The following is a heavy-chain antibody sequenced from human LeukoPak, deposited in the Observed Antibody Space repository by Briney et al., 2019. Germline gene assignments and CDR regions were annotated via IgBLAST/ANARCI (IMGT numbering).Heavy chain of an antibody. D-gene: IGHD5-24*01. CDR1: GGTLSSYA. J-gene: IGHJ4*02. CDR3: AGGGGYTAYYFDY. V-gene: IGHV1-69*05. CDR2: IISIFGIE. Sequence: SVKVSCKASGGTLSSYAISWVRQAPGQRREWMGRIISIFGIEHYAQKFQGRVAMTRDASTSTVYRELSSLRSEETAVYYCAGGGGYTAYYFDYWGQGTLVTVSS.